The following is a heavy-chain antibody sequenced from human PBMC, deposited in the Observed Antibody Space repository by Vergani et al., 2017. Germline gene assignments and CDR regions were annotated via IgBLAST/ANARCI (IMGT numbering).Heavy chain of an antibody. D-gene: IGHD5-12*01. Sequence: QVQLVQSGAEVKKPGASVKVSCKASGYTFTGYYMHWVRQAPGQGLEWMGWINPNSGGTNYAQKFQGWVTMTRDTSISTAYMELSRLRSDDTAVYYCARAHSGYYFTDYYYGMDVWGQGTTVTVSS. J-gene: IGHJ6*02. CDR3: ARAHSGYYFTDYYYGMDV. CDR1: GYTFTGYY. CDR2: INPNSGGT. V-gene: IGHV1-2*04.